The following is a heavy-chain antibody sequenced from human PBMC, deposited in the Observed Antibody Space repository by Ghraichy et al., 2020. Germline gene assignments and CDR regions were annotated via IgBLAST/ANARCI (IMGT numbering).Heavy chain of an antibody. CDR1: GGSISSGDYS. V-gene: IGHV4-30-4*01. CDR3: ARVGGVDTAMDSPRRPGLFDY. CDR2: IYYSGST. Sequence: SETLSLTCTVSGGSISSGDYSWSWIRQPTGKGLEWIGYIYYSGSTYYNPSLKSRVTISVDTSKNQFSLKLSSVTAADTAVYYCARVGGVDTAMDSPRRPGLFDYWGQGTRVTVTS. D-gene: IGHD5-18*01. J-gene: IGHJ4*02.